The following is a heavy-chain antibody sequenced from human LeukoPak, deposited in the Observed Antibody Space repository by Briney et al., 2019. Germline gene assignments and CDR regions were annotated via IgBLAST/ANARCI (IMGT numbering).Heavy chain of an antibody. J-gene: IGHJ4*02. V-gene: IGHV4-4*09. D-gene: IGHD3-10*01. CDR3: ARYTVRGVISPYYFDH. CDR2: IYTSGST. CDR1: GGSISSYY. Sequence: SETLSLTCTVSGGSISSYYWSWIRQPPGKGLEWIGYIYTSGSTNYNPSLKSRVTISVDTSKNQFSLKLSSVTAADTAVYYCARYTVRGVISPYYFDHWGQGTLVTVSS.